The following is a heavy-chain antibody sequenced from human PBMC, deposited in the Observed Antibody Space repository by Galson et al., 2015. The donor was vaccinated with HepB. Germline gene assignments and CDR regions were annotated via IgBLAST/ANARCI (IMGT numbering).Heavy chain of an antibody. CDR3: ARGSGKTIFGVVITTNYYYYYYMDV. V-gene: IGHV1-8*01. CDR2: MSPNSGNT. D-gene: IGHD3-3*01. Sequence: SVKVSCKASGYTFTSYDINWVRQATGQGLEWMGWMSPNSGNTGYAQKFQGRVTMTRNTSISTAYMELSSLRSEDTAVYYCARGSGKTIFGVVITTNYYYYYYMDVWGKGTTVTVSS. CDR1: GYTFTSYD. J-gene: IGHJ6*03.